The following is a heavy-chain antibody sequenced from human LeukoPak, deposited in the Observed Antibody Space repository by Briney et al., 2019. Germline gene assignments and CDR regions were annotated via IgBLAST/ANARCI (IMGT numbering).Heavy chain of an antibody. Sequence: ASVKVSCKASGYSFTSYDINWVRQATGQGLERMGWMNPNSGNTGYAQKFQGSDTMTRNTSTSTAYMELSSLRSKDTAVYYCARHSVRGTPVNWFDPWGQGTLVTVSS. J-gene: IGHJ5*02. V-gene: IGHV1-8*01. CDR1: GYSFTSYD. CDR2: MNPNSGNT. CDR3: ARHSVRGTPVNWFDP. D-gene: IGHD1-1*01.